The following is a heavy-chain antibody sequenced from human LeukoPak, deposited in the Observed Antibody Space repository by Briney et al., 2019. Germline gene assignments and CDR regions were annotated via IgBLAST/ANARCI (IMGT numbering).Heavy chain of an antibody. Sequence: GGSLRLSCAASGFTFSSYAMPWVRQAPGKGLEYVSAISSNGGSTYYANSVKGRFTISRDNSKNTLYLQMGSLRAEDMAVYYCARDHFSLEQWLDYCYYYGMDVWGQGTTVTVSS. J-gene: IGHJ6*02. CDR3: ARDHFSLEQWLDYCYYYGMDV. CDR2: ISSNGGST. CDR1: GFTFSSYA. D-gene: IGHD6-19*01. V-gene: IGHV3-64*01.